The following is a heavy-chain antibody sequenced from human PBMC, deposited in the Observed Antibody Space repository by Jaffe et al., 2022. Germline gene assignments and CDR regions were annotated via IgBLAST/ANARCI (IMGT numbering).Heavy chain of an antibody. D-gene: IGHD6-19*01. CDR2: ISGSGGST. J-gene: IGHJ4*02. CDR3: ALIAVAGTWKRRPFDY. Sequence: EVQLLESGGGLVQPGGSLRLSCAASGFTFSSYAMSWVRQAPGKGLEWVSAISGSGGSTYYADSVKGRFTISRDNSKNTLYLQMNSLRAEDTAVYYCALIAVAGTWKRRPFDYWGQGTLVTVSS. CDR1: GFTFSSYA. V-gene: IGHV3-23*01.